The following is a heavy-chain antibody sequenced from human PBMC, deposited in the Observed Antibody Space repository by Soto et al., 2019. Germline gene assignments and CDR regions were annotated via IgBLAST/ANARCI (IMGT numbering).Heavy chain of an antibody. V-gene: IGHV3-53*01. CDR3: ATGLTLPVRPSFDT. Sequence: PGGSLRLSCAASGFTVSGNYITWVRQAPGKGLGWVSVIFSGDNTYYSDSVKGRFTISRDNSKNTVYLQMNRLRGDDTAVYFCATGLTLPVRPSFDTWGQGTLVTVSS. D-gene: IGHD2-21*02. J-gene: IGHJ5*02. CDR1: GFTVSGNY. CDR2: IFSGDNT.